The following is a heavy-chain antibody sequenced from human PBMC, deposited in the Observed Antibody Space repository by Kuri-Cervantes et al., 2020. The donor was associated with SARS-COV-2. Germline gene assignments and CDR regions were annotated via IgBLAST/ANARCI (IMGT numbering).Heavy chain of an antibody. J-gene: IGHJ4*02. Sequence: GESLKISCAASGFTFSGSAIHWVRQASGKGLEWVGRIRSKANSYATAYAASVKGRFTISRDDSKNTAYLQMNSLRAEDTAVYYCARDRGGDYGELDYWGQGTLVTVSS. CDR3: ARDRGGDYGELDY. D-gene: IGHD4-17*01. CDR2: IRSKANSYAT. V-gene: IGHV3-73*01. CDR1: GFTFSGSA.